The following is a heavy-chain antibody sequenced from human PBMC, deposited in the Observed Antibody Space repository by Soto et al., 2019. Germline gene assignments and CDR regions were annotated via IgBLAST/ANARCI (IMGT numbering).Heavy chain of an antibody. Sequence: QVQLVQSGAEVKKPGSSVKVSCTASGCTFSSYAISWVRQAPGQGLEWMGGIIPIFGTANYAQKFQGRVTITADESTSTAYMELSSLRSEDTAVYYCARRTVLLNFDPWGQGTLVTVSS. CDR1: GCTFSSYA. D-gene: IGHD3-10*01. V-gene: IGHV1-69*01. CDR3: ARRTVLLNFDP. J-gene: IGHJ5*02. CDR2: IIPIFGTA.